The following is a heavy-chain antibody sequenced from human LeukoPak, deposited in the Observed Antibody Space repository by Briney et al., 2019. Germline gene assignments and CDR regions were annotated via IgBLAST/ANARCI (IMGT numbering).Heavy chain of an antibody. D-gene: IGHD4-23*01. CDR1: GGTFGSFV. Sequence: ASVKVSCTASGGTFGSFVISWVRQAPGQGLEWMGGFDPEDGETIYAQKFQGRVTMTEDTSTDTAYMELSSLRSEDTAVYYCATNLRYGGNFPFDYWGQGTLVTVSS. J-gene: IGHJ4*02. CDR3: ATNLRYGGNFPFDY. CDR2: FDPEDGET. V-gene: IGHV1-24*01.